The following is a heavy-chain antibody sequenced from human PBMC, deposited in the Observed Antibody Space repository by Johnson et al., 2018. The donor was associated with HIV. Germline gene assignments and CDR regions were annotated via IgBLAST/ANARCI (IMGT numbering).Heavy chain of an antibody. V-gene: IGHV3-30*03. J-gene: IGHJ3*02. Sequence: QVQLVESGGGVVRPGGSLRLSCAASGFTFDDYGMSWVRQAPGKGLEWVAVISYDGSNKYYADSVKGRFTISRDNSKNTLYLQMNSLRAEATAVYYCARVVSDYNFWSGGRAFDIWGQGTMVTVSS. CDR1: GFTFDDYG. D-gene: IGHD3-3*01. CDR3: ARVVSDYNFWSGGRAFDI. CDR2: ISYDGSNK.